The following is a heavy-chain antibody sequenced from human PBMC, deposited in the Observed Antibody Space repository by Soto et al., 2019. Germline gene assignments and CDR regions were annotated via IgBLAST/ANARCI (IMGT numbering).Heavy chain of an antibody. CDR2: FYYSGST. CDR3: ARGQSGYSYGYYFDY. D-gene: IGHD5-18*01. Sequence: SETLSLTCTVSGGSISGYYWSWIRQPPGKGLEWIGYFYYSGSTYYNPSLKSRVTISVDTSKSQSSLKLNSVTAADTAVYYCARGQSGYSYGYYFDYWGQATLVTVSS. V-gene: IGHV4-59*01. J-gene: IGHJ4*02. CDR1: GGSISGYY.